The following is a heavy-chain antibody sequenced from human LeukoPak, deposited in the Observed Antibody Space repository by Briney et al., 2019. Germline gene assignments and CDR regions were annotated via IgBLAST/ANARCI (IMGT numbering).Heavy chain of an antibody. Sequence: GGSLRLSCAASGFTFSSYEMNWVRQAPGKGLEWVSYISSSGSTIYYADSVKGRFTISRDNAKNSLYLQMNSLRAEDTAVYYCASSYYGFWSGYSLSYYFDYWGQGTLVTVSS. D-gene: IGHD3-3*01. J-gene: IGHJ4*02. CDR2: ISSSGSTI. V-gene: IGHV3-48*03. CDR3: ASSYYGFWSGYSLSYYFDY. CDR1: GFTFSSYE.